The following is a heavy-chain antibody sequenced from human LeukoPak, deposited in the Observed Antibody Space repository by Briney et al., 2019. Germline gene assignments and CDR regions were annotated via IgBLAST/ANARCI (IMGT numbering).Heavy chain of an antibody. Sequence: GGSLRLSCATSGFTFSNYEMNWVRQAPGKGLEWISYLTTSGSTKYYADSVQGRFTISRDNAKNSLFLQMNSLRAEDTAVYYCARDRDPGYYDTNGYRRVNAFDIWGQGTMVTVSS. D-gene: IGHD3-22*01. CDR1: GFTFSNYE. J-gene: IGHJ3*02. CDR2: LTTSGSTK. CDR3: ARDRDPGYYDTNGYRRVNAFDI. V-gene: IGHV3-48*03.